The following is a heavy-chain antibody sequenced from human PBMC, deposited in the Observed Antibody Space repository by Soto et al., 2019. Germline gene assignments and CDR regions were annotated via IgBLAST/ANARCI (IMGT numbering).Heavy chain of an antibody. V-gene: IGHV1-8*01. CDR3: AREGLYGSIQDNTFDI. Sequence: QVQLVQSGAEVKRSGASVRISCKASVYTFNRHDINWVRQATGQGPEWIGGMNPNSGNTGYAQKFQGRVTMTRDSSITTAYMDLSSLTSEYTAIYYCAREGLYGSIQDNTFDIWGQGTMVSVSA. CDR1: VYTFNRHD. J-gene: IGHJ3*02. D-gene: IGHD6-19*01. CDR2: MNPNSGNT.